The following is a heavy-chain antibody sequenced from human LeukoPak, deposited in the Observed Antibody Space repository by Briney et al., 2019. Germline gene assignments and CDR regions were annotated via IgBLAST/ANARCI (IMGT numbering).Heavy chain of an antibody. CDR2: INPNSGGT. D-gene: IGHD1-7*01. Sequence: GASVKVSCKASGYTFTGYYMHWVRQAPGQGLEWMGWINPNSGGTNYAQKFQGRVTMTRDTSISTAYMELSRLRSDDTAVYHCARAITGTTYPLDYWGQGTLVTVSS. CDR3: ARAITGTTYPLDY. CDR1: GYTFTGYY. J-gene: IGHJ4*02. V-gene: IGHV1-2*02.